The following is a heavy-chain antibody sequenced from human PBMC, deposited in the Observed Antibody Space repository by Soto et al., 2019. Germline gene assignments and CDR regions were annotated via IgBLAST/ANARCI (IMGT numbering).Heavy chain of an antibody. CDR2: ISYHGVNK. CDR3: GKYSDYGDHRDWFDP. V-gene: IGHV3-30*18. Sequence: QVQLVECGGGVVYPGRSLRLSCTASGFSFSSYGVHWVRQAPGKGLEWVAVISYHGVNKYYADSVNGRFTISRDNSKNMVFLQMNSLRVEDTAVYYCGKYSDYGDHRDWFDPWGQGTLVTVSS. D-gene: IGHD4-17*01. CDR1: GFSFSSYG. J-gene: IGHJ5*02.